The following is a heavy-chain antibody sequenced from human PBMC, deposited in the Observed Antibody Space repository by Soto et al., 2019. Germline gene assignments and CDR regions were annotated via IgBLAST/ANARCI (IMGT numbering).Heavy chain of an antibody. Sequence: SETLSLTCAVYGGSFSGYYWSWIRQPPGKGLEWIGEINHSGSTNYNPSLKSRVTISVDTSKNQFSLRLSSVTAADTAVYYCARRYFDWFDYYYGMDVWGQGTTVTVSS. D-gene: IGHD3-9*01. CDR3: ARRYFDWFDYYYGMDV. CDR2: INHSGST. V-gene: IGHV4-34*01. J-gene: IGHJ6*02. CDR1: GGSFSGYY.